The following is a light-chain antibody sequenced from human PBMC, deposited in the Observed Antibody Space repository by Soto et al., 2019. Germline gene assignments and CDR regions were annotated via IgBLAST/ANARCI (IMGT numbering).Light chain of an antibody. V-gene: IGLV2-14*01. CDR1: TSDVGAYNY. Sequence: QSALTQPASVSGSPGQSITISCTGTTSDVGAYNYVSWYQQHPGKAPKLMIYEVSNRPSGVSNRFSGSKSGNTASLTISGLQAEDEANYYCTSYTSSSTWVFGEGTKLTVL. CDR2: EVS. J-gene: IGLJ3*02. CDR3: TSYTSSSTWV.